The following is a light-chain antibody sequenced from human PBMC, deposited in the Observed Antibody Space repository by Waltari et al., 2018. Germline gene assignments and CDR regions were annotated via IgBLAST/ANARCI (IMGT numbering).Light chain of an antibody. J-gene: IGKJ2*01. CDR2: WVS. CDR1: QSVLYNTDNKNY. V-gene: IGKV4-1*01. Sequence: DIVMTQSPDSLPVSLGERATLNCKSSQSVLYNTDNKNYLAWYRQKPGQSPKLLIYWVSTRESGVPDRFSGSGSATDFTLTISGLQADDAAIYFCQQYYDIPVTFGQGTRLEIK. CDR3: QQYYDIPVT.